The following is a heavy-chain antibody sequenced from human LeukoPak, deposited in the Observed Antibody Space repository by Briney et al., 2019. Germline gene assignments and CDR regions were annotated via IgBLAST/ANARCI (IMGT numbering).Heavy chain of an antibody. J-gene: IGHJ5*02. CDR1: GYTFGSYG. D-gene: IGHD2-8*01. CDR2: INGYNGNT. V-gene: IGHV1-18*01. CDR3: ARDLTNGPQSIPTPPSYWFDP. Sequence: GASVKVSCKASGYTFGSYGISWVRQAPGQGLEWMAWINGYNGNTNYAQKLQGRVTMTTDTSASAAYMELRSLRSDDTAVYYCARDLTNGPQSIPTPPSYWFDPWGQGTLATVSS.